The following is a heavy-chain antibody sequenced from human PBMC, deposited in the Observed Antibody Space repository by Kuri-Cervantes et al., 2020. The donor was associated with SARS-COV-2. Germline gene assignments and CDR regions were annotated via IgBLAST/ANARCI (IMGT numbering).Heavy chain of an antibody. Sequence: SETLSLTCAVNGGPFSGYYWNWIRQPPGKGLEWIGEINRSGTTNYNPSLKSRVTLLVDTSKNQFSLKLSSVTAADTAVYYCARQRDGGSYFDWLPNWFDFWGQRTLVTVSS. D-gene: IGHD3-9*01. CDR3: ARQRDGGSYFDWLPNWFDF. CDR2: INRSGTT. J-gene: IGHJ5*01. CDR1: GGPFSGYY. V-gene: IGHV4-34*01.